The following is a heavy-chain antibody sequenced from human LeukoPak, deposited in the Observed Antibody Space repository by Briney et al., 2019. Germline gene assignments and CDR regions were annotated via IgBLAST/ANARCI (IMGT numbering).Heavy chain of an antibody. D-gene: IGHD3-22*01. CDR1: GGSISSYY. V-gene: IGHV4-59*08. CDR2: IYYSGST. CDR3: ARRYYYDSSGYFDAFDI. J-gene: IGHJ3*02. Sequence: PSETLSLTCTVSGGSISSYYWSWIRQPPGKGLEWIGYIYYSGSTNYNPSLKSRVTISVDTSKNQFSLKLSSVTAADTAVYYCARRYYYDSSGYFDAFDIWGQGTMVTVSS.